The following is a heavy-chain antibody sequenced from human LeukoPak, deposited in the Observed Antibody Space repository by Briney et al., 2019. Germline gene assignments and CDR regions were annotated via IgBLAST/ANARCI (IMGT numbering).Heavy chain of an antibody. CDR3: AKRHDLYYFDY. J-gene: IGHJ4*02. Sequence: PGGSLRLSCAASGFTFSSYGMHWVRQAPGKGLEWVAFIRYDGSNKYYADSVKGRFTISRDNSKNTLYLQINSLRAEDTAVYYCAKRHDLYYFDYWGQGTLVTVSS. V-gene: IGHV3-30*02. CDR1: GFTFSSYG. CDR2: IRYDGSNK. D-gene: IGHD3/OR15-3a*01.